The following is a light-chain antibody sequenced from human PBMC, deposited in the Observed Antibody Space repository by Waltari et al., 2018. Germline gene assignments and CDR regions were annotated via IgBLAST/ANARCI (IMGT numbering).Light chain of an antibody. CDR2: RGS. CDR3: MQGTHWPYT. Sequence: DVVMTQSPLSLPVTLGQAASISCTSSQSLVHSDGNTHLNWFQQRPGQSPRRLIYRGSNRDSGVPDRFSGSGSGTDCTLQISRVEAEDVGVYYCMQGTHWPYTFGQGTKLDIK. J-gene: IGKJ2*01. V-gene: IGKV2-30*02. CDR1: QSLVHSDGNTH.